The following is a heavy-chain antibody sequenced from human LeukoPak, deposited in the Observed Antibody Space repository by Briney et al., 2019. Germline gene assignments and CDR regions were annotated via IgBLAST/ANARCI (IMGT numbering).Heavy chain of an antibody. CDR3: ARDEPYCSGGSCDYYYGMDV. Sequence: ASVKVSCKASGYTFTSYGISWVRQAPGQGLEWMGWINAGNGNTKYSQKFQGRVTITRNTSASTAYMELSSLRSEDTAVYYCARDEPYCSGGSCDYYYGMDVWGQGTTVTVSS. CDR2: INAGNGNT. D-gene: IGHD2-15*01. J-gene: IGHJ6*02. CDR1: GYTFTSYG. V-gene: IGHV1-3*01.